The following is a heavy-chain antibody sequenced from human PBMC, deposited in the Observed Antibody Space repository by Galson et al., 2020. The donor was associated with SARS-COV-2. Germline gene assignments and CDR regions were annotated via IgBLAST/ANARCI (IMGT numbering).Heavy chain of an antibody. V-gene: IGHV1-69*04. Sequence: SVKISCKASGGTFSSYAISWVRQAPGQGLEWMGRIIPILGIANYAQKFQGRVTITADKSTSTAYMELSSLRSEDTAVYYCARDPVPRVVASIDYWGQGTLVTVSS. CDR2: IIPILGIA. J-gene: IGHJ4*02. D-gene: IGHD2-15*01. CDR1: GGTFSSYA. CDR3: ARDPVPRVVASIDY.